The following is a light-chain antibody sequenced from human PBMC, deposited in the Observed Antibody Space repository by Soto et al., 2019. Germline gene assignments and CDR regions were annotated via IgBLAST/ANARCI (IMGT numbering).Light chain of an antibody. Sequence: DFVMTPSPASLAVSLGERATINCKSSQSLLSRSNTKDFLAWYQQRPGQPPKLLITCASTRASGVPDRFSGSGSGTDFTLTISSLQSEDVAVYYCQQFYGSPRTFGQGTKVEVK. V-gene: IGKV4-1*01. J-gene: IGKJ1*01. CDR2: CAS. CDR1: QSLLSRSNTKDF. CDR3: QQFYGSPRT.